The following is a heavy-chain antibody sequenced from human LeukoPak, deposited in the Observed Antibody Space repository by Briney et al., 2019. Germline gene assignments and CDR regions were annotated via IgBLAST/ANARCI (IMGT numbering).Heavy chain of an antibody. J-gene: IGHJ4*02. Sequence: EASVKVSCKASGYTFTSYGISWVRQAPGQGLEWMGWISAYNGNTNYAQKLQGRVTMTTDASTSTAYMELGSLRSDDTAVYYCAREEDVVVPAAMPDYWGQGTLVTVSS. CDR2: ISAYNGNT. V-gene: IGHV1-18*01. D-gene: IGHD2-2*01. CDR1: GYTFTSYG. CDR3: AREEDVVVPAAMPDY.